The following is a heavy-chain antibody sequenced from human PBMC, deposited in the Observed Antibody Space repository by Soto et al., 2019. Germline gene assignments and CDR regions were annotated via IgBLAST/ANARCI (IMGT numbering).Heavy chain of an antibody. Sequence: QVQLQESGPGLVKPSETLSLTCTVSGGSISSYYWSWIRQPPGKGLEWIGYIYYSGSTNYNPSLKIRVTISVDTSKNQFPLQLISVTAADTAVYYCARDGGLRVSARPWYFDIWGRGNIVTVAS. J-gene: IGHJ2*01. CDR1: GGSISSYY. V-gene: IGHV4-59*01. D-gene: IGHD6-6*01. CDR2: IYYSGST. CDR3: ARDGGLRVSARPWYFDI.